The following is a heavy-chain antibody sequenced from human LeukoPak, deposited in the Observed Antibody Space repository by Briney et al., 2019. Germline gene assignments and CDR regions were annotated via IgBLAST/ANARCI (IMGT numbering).Heavy chain of an antibody. CDR2: IYHSGST. V-gene: IGHV4-34*01. J-gene: IGHJ6*03. D-gene: IGHD5-24*01. Sequence: GSLRLSCAASGFTFDDYGMSWVRQAPGKGLEWIGEIYHSGSTNYNPSLKTRVTISLDTSKTQFSLKLTSVTAADTAVYHCARGRRDGYTLYYMDVWGKGTTVTVSS. CDR3: ARGRRDGYTLYYMDV. CDR1: GFTFDDYG.